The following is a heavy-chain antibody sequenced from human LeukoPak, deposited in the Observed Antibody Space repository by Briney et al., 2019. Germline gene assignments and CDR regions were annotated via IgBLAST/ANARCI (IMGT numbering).Heavy chain of an antibody. V-gene: IGHV3-48*03. CDR2: ISSSGSTI. CDR3: ARVKNHRGIAVAGSDY. Sequence: GGSLRLSRAASGFTFSSYEMNWVRQAPGKGLEWVSYISSSGSTIYYADSVKGRFTISRDNAKNSLYLQMNSLRAEDTAVYYCARVKNHRGIAVAGSDYWGQGTLVTVSS. D-gene: IGHD6-13*01. CDR1: GFTFSSYE. J-gene: IGHJ4*02.